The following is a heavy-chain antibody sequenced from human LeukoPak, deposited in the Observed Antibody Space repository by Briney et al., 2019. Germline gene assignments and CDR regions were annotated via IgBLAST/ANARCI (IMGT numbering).Heavy chain of an antibody. CDR2: ISPTGGRT. Sequence: GGSLRLYCVASGSTFSVYAMTWVRQAPGKGLEWVSSISPTGGRTWYADSVRGRFTVSRDNSKNTLFLQMNSLRAEDTAVYYCAKDGDDQAPPDCFGPCGEGTLVTVSS. D-gene: IGHD7-27*01. CDR1: GSTFSVYA. J-gene: IGHJ5*02. V-gene: IGHV3-23*01. CDR3: AKDGDDQAPPDCFGP.